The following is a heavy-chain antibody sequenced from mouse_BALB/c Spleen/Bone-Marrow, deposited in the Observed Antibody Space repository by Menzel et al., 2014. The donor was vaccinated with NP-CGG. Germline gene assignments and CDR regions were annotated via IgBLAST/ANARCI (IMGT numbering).Heavy chain of an antibody. D-gene: IGHD2-3*01. CDR2: IRSKSNNYAT. CDR3: VRHDGYYAMDY. V-gene: IGHV10-1*02. J-gene: IGHJ4*01. Sequence: EVQLVESGGGLVQPKGSLKLSCAASGFTFNTYAMNWVRQAPGEGLEWVARIRSKSNNYATYYADSVKDRFTISRDDSQSMLYLQMNNLKTEDTAMYYCVRHDGYYAMDYWGQGTSVTVSS. CDR1: GFTFNTYA.